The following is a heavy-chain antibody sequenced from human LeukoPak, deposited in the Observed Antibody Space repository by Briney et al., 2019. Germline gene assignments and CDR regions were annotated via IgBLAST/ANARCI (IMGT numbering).Heavy chain of an antibody. V-gene: IGHV3-9*01. CDR3: AKGLWFGEFHPFDY. CDR2: ISSNSGSI. D-gene: IGHD3-10*01. J-gene: IGHJ4*02. CDR1: GFTFDDYA. Sequence: GGSLRLSCAASGFTFDDYAMHWVRQAPGKGLEWVSGISSNSGSIGYADSVKGRFTISRDNAKNSLYLQMNSLRAEDTALYYCAKGLWFGEFHPFDYWGQGTLVTVSS.